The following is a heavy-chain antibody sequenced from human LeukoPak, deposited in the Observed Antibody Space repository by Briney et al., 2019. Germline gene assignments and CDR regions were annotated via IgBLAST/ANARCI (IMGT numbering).Heavy chain of an antibody. CDR3: AVARFGSWIQFDY. D-gene: IGHD5-18*01. CDR2: IKQDGSEK. J-gene: IGHJ4*02. CDR1: GFTFSSYW. V-gene: IGHV3-7*03. Sequence: GGSLRLSCAASGFTFSSYWMSWVRQAPGKGLERVANIKQDGSEKYCVDSVKGRFTISRDNAKNSLYLQMNSLRAEDTAVYYCAVARFGSWIQFDYWGQGTLVTVSS.